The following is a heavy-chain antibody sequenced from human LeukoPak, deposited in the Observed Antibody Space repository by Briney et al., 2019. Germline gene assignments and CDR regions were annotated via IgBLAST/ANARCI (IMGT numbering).Heavy chain of an antibody. CDR3: AKFYDILTAYFDY. CDR2: ISYDGSNK. V-gene: IGHV3-30*18. J-gene: IGHJ4*02. Sequence: GGSLRLSCAASGFTFSSYGMHWVRQAPGKGLEWVAVISYDGSNKYYADSVKGRFTISRDNSKNTLYLQMNSLRAEDTAVYYCAKFYDILTAYFDYWGQGTLVTVSS. D-gene: IGHD3-9*01. CDR1: GFTFSSYG.